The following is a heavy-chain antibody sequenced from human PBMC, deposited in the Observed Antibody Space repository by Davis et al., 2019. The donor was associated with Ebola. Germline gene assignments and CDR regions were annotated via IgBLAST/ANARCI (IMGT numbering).Heavy chain of an antibody. V-gene: IGHV1-69*05. CDR3: ARDPLGYCSGGRCLGNWFDP. Sequence: AASVKVSCKASGGTFSSYAISWVRQAPGQGLEWMGGIIPIFGTANYAQKFQGRLTITRDTSATTTYMELSSLRSEDTAVYFCARDPLGYCSGGRCLGNWFDPWGQGTLVTVSS. CDR2: IIPIFGTA. J-gene: IGHJ5*02. D-gene: IGHD2-15*01. CDR1: GGTFSSYA.